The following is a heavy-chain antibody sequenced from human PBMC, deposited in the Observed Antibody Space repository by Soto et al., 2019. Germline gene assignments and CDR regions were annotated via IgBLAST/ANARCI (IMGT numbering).Heavy chain of an antibody. CDR2: IYPGDSDT. Sequence: ESMRIAGTCSGESFTGYWIGWVRQMPGKGLEWMGIIYPGDSDTRYSPSFQGQVTISADKSISTAYLQWSSLKASDTVMYYCARPKTTDYGMDVWCQGTTVTVS. J-gene: IGHJ6*02. V-gene: IGHV5-51*01. CDR1: GESFTGYW. CDR3: ARPKTTDYGMDV. D-gene: IGHD4-17*01.